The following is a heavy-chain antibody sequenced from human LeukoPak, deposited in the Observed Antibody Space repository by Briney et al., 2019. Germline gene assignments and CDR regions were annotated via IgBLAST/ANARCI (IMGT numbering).Heavy chain of an antibody. CDR2: IYYSGST. J-gene: IGHJ4*02. CDR3: AREELELGVY. D-gene: IGHD1-7*01. Sequence: PSETLSLTCTVSGGSISSYYWSWIRQPPGKGLEWIGYIYYSGSTYYNPSLKSRVTIAVDRSKNQFSLKLSSVTAADTAVYYCAREELELGVYWGQGTLVTVSS. CDR1: GGSISSYY. V-gene: IGHV4-59*12.